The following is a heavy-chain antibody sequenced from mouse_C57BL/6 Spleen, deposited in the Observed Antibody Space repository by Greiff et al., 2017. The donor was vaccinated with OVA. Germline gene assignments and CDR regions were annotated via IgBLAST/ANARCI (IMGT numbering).Heavy chain of an antibody. Sequence: QVQLQQPGAELVKPGASVKLSCQASGYTFTSYWMQWVKQRPGQGLEWIGEIDPSDSYTNYNQKFKGKATLTVDTSSSTAYMQLRSNTSEDSAVYYCARGNPYYFDYWGQGTTLTVSS. CDR3: ARGNPYYFDY. J-gene: IGHJ2*01. CDR2: IDPSDSYT. D-gene: IGHD2-1*01. CDR1: GYTFTSYW. V-gene: IGHV1-50*01.